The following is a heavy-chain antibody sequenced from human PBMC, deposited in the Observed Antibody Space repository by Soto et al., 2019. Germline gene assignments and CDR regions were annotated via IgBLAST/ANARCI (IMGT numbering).Heavy chain of an antibody. D-gene: IGHD3-10*01. Sequence: QVTLKESGRVLVTPTETLTLTCTVSGFSVNNARIGVTWIRQPPGKALEWLGHIFSNDETSYSPSLKNRLTLSADPFSSRAVLSLTNMGPEDTGTYYCARMSPSDYGSGSYCDDSWGQGALVTVSS. V-gene: IGHV2-26*01. CDR3: ARMSPSDYGSGSYCDDS. CDR1: GFSVNNARIG. J-gene: IGHJ4*02. CDR2: IFSNDET.